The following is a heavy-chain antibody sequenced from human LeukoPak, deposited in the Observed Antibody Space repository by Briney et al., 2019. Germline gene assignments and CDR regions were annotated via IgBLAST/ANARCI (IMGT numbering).Heavy chain of an antibody. Sequence: GGSLRLSCAASGFTFSSYGMHWLRQAPGKGLVGVAFIRYDGSNKYYADSVKGRFTSSRDNSKNKLYLQMNSLRAEDTAVYYCAKDRGDIVVVPAPTGVWGQGALVTVSS. CDR2: IRYDGSNK. CDR3: AKDRGDIVVVPAPTGV. CDR1: GFTFSSYG. D-gene: IGHD2-2*01. V-gene: IGHV3-30*02. J-gene: IGHJ4*02.